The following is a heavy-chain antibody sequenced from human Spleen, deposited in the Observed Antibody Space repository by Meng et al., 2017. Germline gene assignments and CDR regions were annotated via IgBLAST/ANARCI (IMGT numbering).Heavy chain of an antibody. Sequence: ASVKVSCKASGYTFTAYYIHWVRQAPGQGLEWMGRINPNSGDTDYAQKFQGGVTLTKDTSVNTAYLHLTWLRSDDTAVYYCARKMIAVAGSDYWGQGTLVTVSS. CDR1: GYTFTAYY. V-gene: IGHV1-2*06. CDR3: ARKMIAVAGSDY. D-gene: IGHD6-19*01. J-gene: IGHJ4*02. CDR2: INPNSGDT.